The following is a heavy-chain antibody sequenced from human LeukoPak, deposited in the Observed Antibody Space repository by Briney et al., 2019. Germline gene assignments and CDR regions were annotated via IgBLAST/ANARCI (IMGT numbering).Heavy chain of an antibody. CDR2: ISSSSSTI. Sequence: GGSLRLSCAASGFTFSSYSMNWVRQAPGKGLEWVSYISSSSSTIYYADSVKGRFTISRDSAKNSLYLQMNSLRAEDTAVYYCATRHCSGGSCYDDAFDIWGQGTMVTVSS. CDR1: GFTFSSYS. D-gene: IGHD2-15*01. J-gene: IGHJ3*02. CDR3: ATRHCSGGSCYDDAFDI. V-gene: IGHV3-48*04.